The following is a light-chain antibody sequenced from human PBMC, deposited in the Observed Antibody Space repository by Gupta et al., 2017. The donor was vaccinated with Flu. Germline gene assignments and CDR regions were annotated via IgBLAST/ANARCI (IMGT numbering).Light chain of an antibody. J-gene: IGKJ3*01. CDR3: QKDKSAPRT. V-gene: IGKV1-27*01. CDR1: QGISNY. Sequence: DIQMTQSPSSLSASVGDRVTITCRASQGISNYLAWYQQKPGKVPKLLIYAASTVQSGVPSRFSGSRSGTDFTLTISSLQPEDVAPYYFQKDKSAPRTLGPGTKVDIK. CDR2: AAS.